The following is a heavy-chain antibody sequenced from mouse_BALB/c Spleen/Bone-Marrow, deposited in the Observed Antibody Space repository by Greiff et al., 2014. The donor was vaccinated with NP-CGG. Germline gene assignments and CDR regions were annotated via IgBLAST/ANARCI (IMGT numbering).Heavy chain of an antibody. D-gene: IGHD1-1*01. CDR1: GYTFTRYY. CDR2: INPTNGGT. J-gene: IGHJ1*01. Sequence: QVQLQQSGAELVKPGASVKLSCKASGYTFTRYYMYWVKQRPGQGLEWIGEINPTNGGTNFNEKFKSKATLTVDKSSSTAYMQLSSLTSEDSAVYYCTGSNYGYWYFDVWGAGTTVTVSS. V-gene: IGHV1S81*02. CDR3: TGSNYGYWYFDV.